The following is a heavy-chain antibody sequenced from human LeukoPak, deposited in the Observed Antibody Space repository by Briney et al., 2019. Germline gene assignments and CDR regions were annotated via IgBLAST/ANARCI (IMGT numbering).Heavy chain of an antibody. D-gene: IGHD4-17*01. CDR1: GFTFSSYA. Sequence: GGSLRLSCAASGFTFSSYAMSWVRQAPGKGLEWVSAISGSGGSTYYADSVKGRFTIPRDNSKNTLYLQMNSLRAEDTAVYYCAKGFAASYDYGDYGALDYWGQGTLVTVSS. V-gene: IGHV3-23*01. J-gene: IGHJ4*02. CDR2: ISGSGGST. CDR3: AKGFAASYDYGDYGALDY.